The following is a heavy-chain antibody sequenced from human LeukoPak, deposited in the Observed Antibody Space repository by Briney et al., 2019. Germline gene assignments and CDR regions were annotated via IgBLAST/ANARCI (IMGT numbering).Heavy chain of an antibody. Sequence: GESLKISCKGSGYSFTSYWIGWVRQMPGKGLEWMGIIYPGDSDTRYSPSFQGQVTISADKSISTAYPQWSSLKASDTAMYYCARPGEDRGGDCYHPAYWGQGTLVTVSS. J-gene: IGHJ4*02. CDR3: ARPGEDRGGDCYHPAY. V-gene: IGHV5-51*01. CDR2: IYPGDSDT. CDR1: GYSFTSYW. D-gene: IGHD2-21*02.